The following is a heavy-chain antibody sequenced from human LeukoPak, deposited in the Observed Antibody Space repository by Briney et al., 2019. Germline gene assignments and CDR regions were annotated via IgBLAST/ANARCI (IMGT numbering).Heavy chain of an antibody. CDR3: AKIQTRLLWFGEFSRVDFDY. CDR2: ISSTGGTA. CDR1: GFTFSSFG. J-gene: IGHJ4*02. D-gene: IGHD3-10*01. Sequence: GGSLRLSCAASGFTFSSFGMSWVRQAPGKGLEWVSAISSTGGTAYYADSVKGRFTISRDNSKNTLYLQMNSLRAEDTAVYYCAKIQTRLLWFGEFSRVDFDYWGQGTLVTVSS. V-gene: IGHV3-23*01.